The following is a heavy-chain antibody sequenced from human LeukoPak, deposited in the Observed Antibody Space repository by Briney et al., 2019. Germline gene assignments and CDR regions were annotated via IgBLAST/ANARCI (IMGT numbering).Heavy chain of an antibody. CDR2: ISGNGGST. CDR3: AKDPYSSGWFAFYAFDI. V-gene: IGHV3-23*01. CDR1: RFTFSSYA. J-gene: IGHJ3*02. D-gene: IGHD6-19*01. Sequence: GGSLRLSCAASRFTFSSYAMSWVRQAPGKGLEWVSTISGNGGSTYYADSVKGRFTISRDNSKNTLYLQMNSLRAEDTAVYYCAKDPYSSGWFAFYAFDIWGQGTMVTVSS.